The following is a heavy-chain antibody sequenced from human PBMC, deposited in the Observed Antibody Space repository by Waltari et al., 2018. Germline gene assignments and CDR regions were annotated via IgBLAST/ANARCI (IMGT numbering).Heavy chain of an antibody. D-gene: IGHD1-26*01. J-gene: IGHJ3*02. CDR1: GFPFSTYD. V-gene: IGHV3-13*01. Sequence: EVHLVESGGGLVQPGGSLRLSCVASGFPFSTYDVHWVRQTTGKRLEWVSAMGAAGDAYYLHSVRGRFTISRDNAKNSFYLQMNSLRADDTAVYFCAALGPDIIWGQGAMVTVSS. CDR2: MGAAGDA. CDR3: AALGPDII.